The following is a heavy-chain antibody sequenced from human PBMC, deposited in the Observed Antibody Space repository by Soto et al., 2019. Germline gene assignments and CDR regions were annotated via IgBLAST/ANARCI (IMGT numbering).Heavy chain of an antibody. D-gene: IGHD3-22*01. J-gene: IGHJ4*02. CDR3: ASSRCYDTSGYYFKY. CDR2: IGNIYYSGST. V-gene: IGHV4-39*01. CDR1: GGSISRSSFF. Sequence: SETLCLTCTVSGGSISRSSFFWGWIRQPPGKGLEWIGSIGNIYYSGSTYYNPSLKSRVTISVDTSKNQFSLKLSSVTAADTAVYYCASSRCYDTSGYYFKYWGQGTLVT.